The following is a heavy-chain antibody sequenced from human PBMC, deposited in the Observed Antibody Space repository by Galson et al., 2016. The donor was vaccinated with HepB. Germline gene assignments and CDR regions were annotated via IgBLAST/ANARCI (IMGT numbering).Heavy chain of an antibody. CDR3: ARTQRNGDELDY. D-gene: IGHD4-17*01. Sequence: SLRLSCAASGLTFSNFWMTWVRQAPGKGLERVANINQDGTEKHYLDSVRGRFTISRDNAKSSLFLQMNSLSAEDTAVYYCARTQRNGDELDYWGQGTLVTVSS. J-gene: IGHJ4*02. V-gene: IGHV3-7*04. CDR1: GLTFSNFW. CDR2: INQDGTEK.